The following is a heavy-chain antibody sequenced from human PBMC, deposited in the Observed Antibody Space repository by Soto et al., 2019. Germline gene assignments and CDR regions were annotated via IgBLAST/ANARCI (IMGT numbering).Heavy chain of an antibody. J-gene: IGHJ4*02. CDR1: GGTFSNSP. D-gene: IGHD2-21*02. CDR3: AGTYCAGDCDGGDY. V-gene: IGHV1-69*12. CDR2: IIPVFGTA. Sequence: QVQLVQSGAEVKKPGSSVKVSCKASGGTFSNSPISWVRQAPGQGLEWMGGIIPVFGTAKYAQRFQGRVTIPADGSTSTAYMELNSLRSEDTAVYYCAGTYCAGDCDGGDYWGQGTLVTVSS.